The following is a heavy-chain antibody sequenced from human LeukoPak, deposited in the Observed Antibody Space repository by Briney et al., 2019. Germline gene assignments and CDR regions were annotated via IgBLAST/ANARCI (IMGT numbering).Heavy chain of an antibody. CDR2: ISASSGKT. J-gene: IGHJ3*02. CDR3: ARAYCGSTSCYFDI. CDR1: GYTFSSHG. V-gene: IGHV1-18*01. D-gene: IGHD2-2*01. Sequence: ASVRVSCKTSGYTFSSHGITWVRQAPGQGLEWMGWISASSGKTNIAQNLQGRVTMTIDTSTSTAYMDLRSLRSDDTAVYYCARAYCGSTSCYFDIWGQGTMVTVSS.